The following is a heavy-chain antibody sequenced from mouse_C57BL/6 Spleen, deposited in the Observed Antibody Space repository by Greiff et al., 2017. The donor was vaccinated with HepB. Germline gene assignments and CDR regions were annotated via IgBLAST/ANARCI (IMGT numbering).Heavy chain of an antibody. CDR1: GYAFSSYW. CDR2: IYPGDGDT. D-gene: IGHD2-1*01. V-gene: IGHV1-80*01. J-gene: IGHJ1*03. Sequence: QVQLKQSGAELVKPGASVKISCKASGYAFSSYWMNWVKQRPGKGLEWIGQIYPGDGDTNYNGKFKGKATLTADKSSSTAYMQLSSLTSEDSAVYFCARGEGYGNDYWYFDVWGTGTTVTVSS. CDR3: ARGEGYGNDYWYFDV.